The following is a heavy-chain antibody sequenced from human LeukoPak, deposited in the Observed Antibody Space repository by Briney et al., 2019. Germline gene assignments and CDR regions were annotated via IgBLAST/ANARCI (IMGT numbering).Heavy chain of an antibody. J-gene: IGHJ6*02. CDR2: IWYDGSNK. CDR1: GFTFSSYG. D-gene: IGHD4-11*01. Sequence: GGPLRLSCAASGFTFSSYGMHWVRQAPGKGLEWVAVIWYDGSNKYYADSVKGRFTISRDNSKNTLYLQMNSLRAEDTAVYYCARDPQMTTVTITHWYYYYGMDVWGQGTTVTVSS. V-gene: IGHV3-33*01. CDR3: ARDPQMTTVTITHWYYYYGMDV.